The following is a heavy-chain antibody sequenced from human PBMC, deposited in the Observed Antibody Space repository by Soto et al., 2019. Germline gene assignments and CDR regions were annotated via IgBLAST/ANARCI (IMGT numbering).Heavy chain of an antibody. CDR3: ARDTELPLGYSYGRGMDV. CDR1: GFTFSSYS. J-gene: IGHJ6*02. Sequence: GGSLRLSCAASGFTFSSYSMNWVRQAPGKGLEWVSSISSSSSYTYYADSVKGRFTISRDNSKNTLYLQMNSLRAEDTAVYYCARDTELPLGYSYGRGMDVWGQGTTVTVSS. CDR2: ISSSSSYT. V-gene: IGHV3-21*01. D-gene: IGHD5-18*01.